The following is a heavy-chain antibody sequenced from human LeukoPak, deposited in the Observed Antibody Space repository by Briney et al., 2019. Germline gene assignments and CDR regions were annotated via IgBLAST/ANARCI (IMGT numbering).Heavy chain of an antibody. J-gene: IGHJ6*02. CDR2: ISGSGGST. D-gene: IGHD2-15*01. CDR1: GFTFSSYA. V-gene: IGHV3-23*01. CDR3: ARDDCSGGSCYYYYGMDV. Sequence: GGSLRLSWAASGFTFSSYAMSWVRQAPGKGLEWVSAISGSGGSTYYADSVKGRFTISRDNSKNALYLQMNSLRAEDTAVYYCARDDCSGGSCYYYYGMDVWGQGTTVTVSS.